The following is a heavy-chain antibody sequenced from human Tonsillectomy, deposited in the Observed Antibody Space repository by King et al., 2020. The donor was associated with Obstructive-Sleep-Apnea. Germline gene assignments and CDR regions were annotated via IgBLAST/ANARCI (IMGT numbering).Heavy chain of an antibody. J-gene: IGHJ4*02. CDR2: IYYSGST. CDR1: GGSISSSSYY. D-gene: IGHD3-9*01. CDR3: ARQIGDYDILTGYYN. V-gene: IGHV4-39*01. Sequence: QLQESGPGLVKPSETLSLTCTVSGGSISSSSYYWGWIRQPPGKGLAWIGSIYYSGSTYYNPSLKSRVTISVDTSKNQFSLKLSSVTAADTAVYYCARQIGDYDILTGYYNWGQGTLVTVSS.